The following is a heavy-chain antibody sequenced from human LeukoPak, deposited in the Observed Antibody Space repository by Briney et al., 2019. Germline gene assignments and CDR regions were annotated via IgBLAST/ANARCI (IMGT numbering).Heavy chain of an antibody. CDR3: VKDIGTVGASPFDY. J-gene: IGHJ4*02. D-gene: IGHD1-26*01. CDR2: ISGSGLNT. Sequence: GGSLRLSCAASGFTFTNSALGWVRQAPGRGLEWVSVISGSGLNTYYTDSVKGRFTISRDNSKNTLSLQMNSLRAEDTAVYYCVKDIGTVGASPFDYWGQGTLVSVSS. CDR1: GFTFTNSA. V-gene: IGHV3-23*01.